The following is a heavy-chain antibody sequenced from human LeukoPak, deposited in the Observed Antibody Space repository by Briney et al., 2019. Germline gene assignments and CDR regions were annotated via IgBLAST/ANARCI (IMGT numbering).Heavy chain of an antibody. CDR3: ASGLGTFWSGSYYFDY. CDR2: ISYAGTNK. Sequence: GGSLRLSCVVSGFTLTNYALHWVRQAPGKGLEWVAVISYAGTNKYYADSVKGRFTISRDNSKNTLYLQMNSLRAEDTAVYFCASGLGTFWSGSYYFDYWGQGTLVTVSS. CDR1: GFTLTNYA. J-gene: IGHJ4*02. V-gene: IGHV3-30*14. D-gene: IGHD3-3*01.